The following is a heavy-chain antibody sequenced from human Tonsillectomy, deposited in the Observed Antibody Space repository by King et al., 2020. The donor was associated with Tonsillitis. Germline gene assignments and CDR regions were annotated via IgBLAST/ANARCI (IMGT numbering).Heavy chain of an antibody. D-gene: IGHD5-18*01. J-gene: IGHJ4*02. CDR3: ARDQSGYTCGFLAGFDY. CDR1: GFTFSSYW. Sequence: VQLVESGGGLVQPGGSLRLSCAASGFTFSSYWMSWVRQAPGKGLEWVANIKEDGSEKYYVDSVKGRFTISRDNAKNSLYLQMNSLRVEDTAVYYCARDQSGYTCGFLAGFDYWGQGTLVTVSS. V-gene: IGHV3-7*03. CDR2: IKEDGSEK.